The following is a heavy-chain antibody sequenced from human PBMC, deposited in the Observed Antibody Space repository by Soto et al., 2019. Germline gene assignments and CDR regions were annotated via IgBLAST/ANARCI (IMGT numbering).Heavy chain of an antibody. Sequence: ASVKVSCKASGYSFSSYGINWVRQAPGQGLEWMGWINTYNGNRNYAQKFEDRVTMTTATSTNTVYMELRSLKSDDTAIYYCARDRPRGYDSSGFYSRGQGTLVTVSS. V-gene: IGHV1-18*01. CDR3: ARDRPRGYDSSGFYS. CDR1: GYSFSSYG. J-gene: IGHJ4*02. CDR2: INTYNGNR. D-gene: IGHD3-22*01.